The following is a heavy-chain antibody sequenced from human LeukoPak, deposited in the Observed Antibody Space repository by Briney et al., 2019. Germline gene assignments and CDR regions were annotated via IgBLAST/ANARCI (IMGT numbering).Heavy chain of an antibody. J-gene: IGHJ4*02. CDR3: ARDESSGYSRY. D-gene: IGHD3-22*01. CDR1: GFTLSSYS. V-gene: IGHV3-21*01. Sequence: NPGGSLRLSCAASGFTLSSYSMNWVRQAPGKGLEWVSSISSSSSYIYYADSVKGRFTISRDNAKNSLYLQMNSLRAEDTAVYYCARDESSGYSRYWGQGTLATVSS. CDR2: ISSSSSYI.